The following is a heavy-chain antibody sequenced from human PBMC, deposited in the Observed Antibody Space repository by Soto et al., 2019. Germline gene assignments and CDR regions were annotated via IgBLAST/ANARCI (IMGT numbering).Heavy chain of an antibody. D-gene: IGHD6-19*01. V-gene: IGHV1-2*04. CDR2: INPNSGGT. CDR1: GYTFTGYY. CDR3: ARTELAVAGTSRPFDAFDI. Sequence: ASVKVSCKASGYTFTGYYMHWVRQAPGQGLEWMGWINPNSGGTNYAQKFQGWVTMTRDTSISTAYMELSRLRSDDTAVYYCARTELAVAGTSRPFDAFDIWGQGTMVTVSS. J-gene: IGHJ3*02.